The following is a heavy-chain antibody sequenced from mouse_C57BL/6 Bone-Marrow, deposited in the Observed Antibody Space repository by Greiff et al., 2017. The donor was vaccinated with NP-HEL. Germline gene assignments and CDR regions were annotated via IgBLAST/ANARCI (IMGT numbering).Heavy chain of an antibody. Sequence: QVHVKQSGAELVRPGTSVKMSCKASGYTFTNYWIGWAKQRPGHGLEWIGDIYPGGGYTNYNEKFKGKATLTADKSSSTAYMQFSSLTSEDSAIYYCARSYDGYYPYYFDYWGQGTTLTVSS. CDR1: GYTFTNYW. CDR2: IYPGGGYT. J-gene: IGHJ2*01. D-gene: IGHD2-3*01. CDR3: ARSYDGYYPYYFDY. V-gene: IGHV1-63*01.